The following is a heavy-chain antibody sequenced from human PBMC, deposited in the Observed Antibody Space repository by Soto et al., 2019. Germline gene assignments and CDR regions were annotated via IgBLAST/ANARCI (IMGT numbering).Heavy chain of an antibody. D-gene: IGHD5-12*01. J-gene: IGHJ6*02. CDR1: GYTFTSYG. CDR3: ARDRLQLLRLGSYYYYGMDV. V-gene: IGHV1-18*01. Sequence: ASVKVSCKASGYTFTSYGISWVRQAPGQGLEWMGWISAYNGNTNYAQKLQGRVTMTTDTSTSTAYMELGSLRSDDTAVYYCARDRLQLLRLGSYYYYGMDVWGQGTTVTVSS. CDR2: ISAYNGNT.